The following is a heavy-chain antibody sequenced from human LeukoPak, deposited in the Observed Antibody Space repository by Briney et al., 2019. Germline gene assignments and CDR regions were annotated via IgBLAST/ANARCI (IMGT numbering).Heavy chain of an antibody. J-gene: IGHJ4*02. Sequence: SETLSLTCTVSGGSISSSSYYWGWVRQPPGKGLEWIGSIYYSGSTYYNPSLKSRVTISVDTSKNQFSLKLSSVTAADTAVYYCARPPSEIGLWVYWGQGTLATVSS. CDR3: ARPPSEIGLWVY. V-gene: IGHV4-39*01. D-gene: IGHD3-16*01. CDR1: GGSISSSSYY. CDR2: IYYSGST.